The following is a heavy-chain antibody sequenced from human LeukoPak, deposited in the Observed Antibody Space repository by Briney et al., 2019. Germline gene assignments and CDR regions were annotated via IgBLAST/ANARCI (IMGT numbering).Heavy chain of an antibody. V-gene: IGHV4-4*07. CDR2: IYTSGST. J-gene: IGHJ4*02. Sequence: PSETLSLTCAVSTDSFSSHYWTWVRQPAGKGLEWIGRIYTSGSTNYSPSLKSRVTMSVDTSKNEFSLKLNSVTAADTAVYYCARESTVAGTARYLDSWGQGTLVTVSS. CDR3: ARESTVAGTARYLDS. CDR1: TDSFSSHY. D-gene: IGHD6-13*01.